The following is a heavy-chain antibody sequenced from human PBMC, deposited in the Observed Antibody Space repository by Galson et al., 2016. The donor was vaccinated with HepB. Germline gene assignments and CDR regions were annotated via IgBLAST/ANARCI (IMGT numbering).Heavy chain of an antibody. CDR1: GFTFTNAW. D-gene: IGHD2-15*01. J-gene: IGHJ5*02. CDR3: TTDQLVVVVGITPNWFDP. V-gene: IGHV3-15*07. Sequence: LRLSCAASGFTFTNAWMHWVRQAPGKGLEWVGHIKSKTDGGTTDYAAPVKGRFTISRDDSKNTLYLQMNSLKTEDTAFYYCTTDQLVVVVGITPNWFDPWGQGTLVTVSS. CDR2: IKSKTDGGTT.